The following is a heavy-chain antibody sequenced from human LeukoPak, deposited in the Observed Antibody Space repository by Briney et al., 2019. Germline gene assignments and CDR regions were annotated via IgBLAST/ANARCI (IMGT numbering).Heavy chain of an antibody. V-gene: IGHV3-30*03. Sequence: GGSLRLSCAASGFTFSSYGMHWVRQAPGKGLEWVAVISYDGSNKYYADSVKGRFTISRDNSMNRLFLLMNSLRPEDRAVYYCARPRYASGWSDFDSWGQGTLVTVSS. CDR2: ISYDGSNK. D-gene: IGHD6-19*01. J-gene: IGHJ4*02. CDR1: GFTFSSYG. CDR3: ARPRYASGWSDFDS.